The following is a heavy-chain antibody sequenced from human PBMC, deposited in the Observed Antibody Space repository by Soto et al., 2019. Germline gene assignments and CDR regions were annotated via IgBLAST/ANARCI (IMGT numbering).Heavy chain of an antibody. J-gene: IGHJ4*02. D-gene: IGHD6-19*01. CDR2: IKSKTDGGTT. CDR1: GFTFRNAW. V-gene: IGHV3-15*01. CDR3: TTGPPGWFDN. Sequence: EVQLVESGGGLVKPVGSLTLSCAASGFTFRNAWMSWVRQAPGKGLEWVGRIKSKTDGGTTDYAAPVKGRFTISRDDSKNRLYLQMNSLRTEDTAVYYCTTGPPGWFDNWGQGALVTVSS.